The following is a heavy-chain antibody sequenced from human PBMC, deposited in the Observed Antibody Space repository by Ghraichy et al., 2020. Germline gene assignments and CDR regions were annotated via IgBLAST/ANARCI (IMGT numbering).Heavy chain of an antibody. CDR1: GFTFSSYG. Sequence: GGSLRLSCAASGFTFSSYGMHWVRQAPGKGLEWVAVISYDGSNKYYAESVKGRFTISRDNSKNTLYLQMNSLRAEDTAVYYCANLPYCTNGVCHRFDAFDIWGQGTMVTVSS. CDR3: ANLPYCTNGVCHRFDAFDI. V-gene: IGHV3-30*18. CDR2: ISYDGSNK. D-gene: IGHD2-8*01. J-gene: IGHJ3*02.